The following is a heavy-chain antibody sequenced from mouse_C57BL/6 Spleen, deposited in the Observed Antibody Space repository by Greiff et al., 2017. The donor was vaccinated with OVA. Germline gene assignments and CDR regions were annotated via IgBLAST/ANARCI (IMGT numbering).Heavy chain of an antibody. CDR3: TRERCLRDY. J-gene: IGHJ2*01. V-gene: IGHV1-15*01. CDR1: GYTFTDYE. Sequence: VQLQQSGAELVRPGASVTLSCKASGYTFTDYELHWVKQTPVHGLEWIGAIDPETGGTAYNQKFKGKAILTADKSSSTASMELRSLTSEDSAVYYCTRERCLRDYWGQGTTLTVSS. CDR2: IDPETGGT.